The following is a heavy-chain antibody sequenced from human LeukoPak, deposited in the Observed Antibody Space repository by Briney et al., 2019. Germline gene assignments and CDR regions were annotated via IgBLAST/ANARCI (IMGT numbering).Heavy chain of an antibody. CDR3: ARDNSVRDEAWWFNP. D-gene: IGHD5-24*01. V-gene: IGHV4-4*07. J-gene: IGHJ5*02. CDR1: GGSISSYY. Sequence: PSETLSLTCTVSGGSISSYYWSWIRQPAGKGLEWIGRIHTSGRTNYNPSLKSRVTMSGDTSKNQFSLKLSSVTAADTAVYYCARDNSVRDEAWWFNPWGQGTLVTVSS. CDR2: IHTSGRT.